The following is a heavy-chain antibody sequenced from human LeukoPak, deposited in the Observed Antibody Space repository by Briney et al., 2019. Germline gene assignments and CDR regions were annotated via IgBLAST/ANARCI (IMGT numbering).Heavy chain of an antibody. Sequence: PSETLSLTCTVSGGSISSYYWSWIRQPPGKGLEWIGYIYYSGSTNYNPSLKSRVTISVDTSKKQFSLKLSSVTAADTAAYYCARHHYGDTHYWGQGTLVTVSS. V-gene: IGHV4-59*08. CDR2: IYYSGST. D-gene: IGHD4-17*01. CDR3: ARHHYGDTHY. CDR1: GGSISSYY. J-gene: IGHJ4*02.